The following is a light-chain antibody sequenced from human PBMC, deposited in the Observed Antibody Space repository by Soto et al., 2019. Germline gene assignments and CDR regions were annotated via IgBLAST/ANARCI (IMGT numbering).Light chain of an antibody. V-gene: IGKV2-30*02. J-gene: IGKJ5*01. Sequence: DAVITQSPLSLPVTLGQPASISFXPNXSXVHSDGIAYFSWFQQRPGRSPRRLIYKVSNRDSGVPDRFSGSGSGTDFTLKISRVEAEDVGVYYCMQGTQWPPTFGQGTRLEIK. CDR3: MQGTQWPPT. CDR1: XSXVHSDGIAY. CDR2: KVS.